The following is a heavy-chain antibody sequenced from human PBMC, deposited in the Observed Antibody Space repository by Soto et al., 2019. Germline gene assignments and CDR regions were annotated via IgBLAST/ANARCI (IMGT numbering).Heavy chain of an antibody. J-gene: IGHJ6*02. D-gene: IGHD3-10*01. V-gene: IGHV3-30*18. CDR2: ISYDGSNK. Sequence: GGSLRLSCAASGFTFSSYGMHWVRQAPGKGLEWVAVISYDGSNKYYADSVKGRFTISRDNSKNTLYLQMNSLRAEDTAVYYFAKELNYGSGSLIFPPLGMDVWGQGTTVTVSS. CDR3: AKELNYGSGSLIFPPLGMDV. CDR1: GFTFSSYG.